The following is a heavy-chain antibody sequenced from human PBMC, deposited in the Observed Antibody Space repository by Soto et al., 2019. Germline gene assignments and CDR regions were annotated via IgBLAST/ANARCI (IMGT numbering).Heavy chain of an antibody. V-gene: IGHV3-7*05. CDR1: GFTFSSYW. CDR3: AREKNTGY. Sequence: GGSLRLSCAASGFTFSSYWMTWVRQAPGKGLEWVAGIKQDGSEKYYVDSVRSRFTISRDNAKNSLFLQMNSLRAEDTAVYFCAREKNTGYWGQGTMVTVSS. CDR2: IKQDGSEK. J-gene: IGHJ4*02. D-gene: IGHD1-1*01.